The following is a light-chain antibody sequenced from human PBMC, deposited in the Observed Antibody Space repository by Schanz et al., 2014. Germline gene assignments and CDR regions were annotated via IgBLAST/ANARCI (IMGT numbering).Light chain of an antibody. CDR1: SSDVGAYKY. CDR3: CSYAGTYSVV. V-gene: IGLV2-8*01. CDR2: EVN. Sequence: QSALTQPASVSGSPGQSVTISCTGTSSDVGAYKYVSWYQQHPGKVPKLMIYEVNKRPSGVPDRFSGSKSGNAASLTVSGLQAEDEADYYCCSYAGTYSVVFGGGTKLTVL. J-gene: IGLJ2*01.